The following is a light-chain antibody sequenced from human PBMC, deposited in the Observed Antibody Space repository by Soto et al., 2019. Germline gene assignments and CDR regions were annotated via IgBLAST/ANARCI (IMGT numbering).Light chain of an antibody. Sequence: EIVLTQSPGTLSLSPGEGATLSCRASQSVANNYLAWYQQKPGQAPRLLIYGASSRATGIPDRFSGSGSGTDFILTISRLDPEDFAVYFCHQYGNAPRTFGQGTKVDIK. V-gene: IGKV3-20*01. CDR1: QSVANNY. CDR2: GAS. J-gene: IGKJ1*01. CDR3: HQYGNAPRT.